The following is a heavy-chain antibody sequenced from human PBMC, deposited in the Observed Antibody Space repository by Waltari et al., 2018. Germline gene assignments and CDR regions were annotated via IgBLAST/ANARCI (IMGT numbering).Heavy chain of an antibody. CDR2: IYYSEIT. V-gene: IGHV4-61*01. D-gene: IGHD4-17*01. Sequence: QVQLQESGPGLVKPSEPLSLHCTVSGGSVSSDTYYWNWIRQSPGKGMEWIVYIYYSEITNYNPSLKSRVTISVDTSKNQFSLKLRSVTAADTAVYYCMRNIYGATVTTGSRHPLESWGQGTLVTVSS. CDR1: GGSVSSDTYY. CDR3: MRNIYGATVTTGSRHPLES. J-gene: IGHJ4*02.